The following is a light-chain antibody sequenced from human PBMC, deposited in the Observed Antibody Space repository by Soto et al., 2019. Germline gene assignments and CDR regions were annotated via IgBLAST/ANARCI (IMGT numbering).Light chain of an antibody. Sequence: DIRMTQSPSSVSASVGDRVTITCRASQDLNRWLAWYQQKPGRAPKLLISTISTLQNGVPSRFSGSGSGTDFSLTISSLQPEDIATYYCQQGRLFPWTFGQGTKVEIK. V-gene: IGKV1-12*01. CDR2: TIS. J-gene: IGKJ1*01. CDR3: QQGRLFPWT. CDR1: QDLNRW.